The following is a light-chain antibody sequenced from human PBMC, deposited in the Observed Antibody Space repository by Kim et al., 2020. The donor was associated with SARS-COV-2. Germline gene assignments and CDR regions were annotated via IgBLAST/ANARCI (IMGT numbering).Light chain of an antibody. CDR3: TSGDSRTNYLV. J-gene: IGLJ2*01. Sequence: ALGQTVMSTWQGDKRRSYYGIVYPQTPGQAPEPVMYGKKNPPSGIPYRSFGSSAGNIGFLTITGAQAQDEAYYYCTSGDSRTNYLVFGGGTKVTVL. CDR1: KRRSYY. CDR2: GKK. V-gene: IGLV3-19*01.